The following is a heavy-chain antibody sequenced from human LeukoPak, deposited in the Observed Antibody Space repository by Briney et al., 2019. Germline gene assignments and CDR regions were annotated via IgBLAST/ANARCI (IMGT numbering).Heavy chain of an antibody. D-gene: IGHD3-22*01. CDR3: ARGSTYYDSSGQVPFDY. CDR2: ISSSSSTI. CDR1: GFTFSTYS. Sequence: GGSLRLSCAASGFTFSTYSMNWVRQAPGKGLEWVSYISSSSSTIYYADSVKGRFTFSRDNAKNSLYLQMNSLRAEDTAVYYCARGSTYYDSSGQVPFDYWGQGTLVTVSS. J-gene: IGHJ4*02. V-gene: IGHV3-48*01.